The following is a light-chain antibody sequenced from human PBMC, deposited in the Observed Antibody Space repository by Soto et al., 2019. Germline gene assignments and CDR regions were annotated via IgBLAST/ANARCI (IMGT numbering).Light chain of an antibody. J-gene: IGLJ2*01. CDR3: ASCDDSLYGPV. V-gene: IGLV1-44*01. Sequence: QSVLTQPPSVSGTPGQRVTISCSGSNSNIGSNTVNWYQQFPGTAPKLLIDSKYQRPSGVPGRFSGSKSGASAALAISGVQSDDEADYYCASCDDSLYGPVFGGGTKLTVL. CDR1: NSNIGSNT. CDR2: SKY.